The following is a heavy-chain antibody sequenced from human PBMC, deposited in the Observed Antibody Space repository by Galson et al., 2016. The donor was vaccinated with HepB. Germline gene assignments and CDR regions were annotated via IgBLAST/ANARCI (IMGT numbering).Heavy chain of an antibody. J-gene: IGHJ3*01. D-gene: IGHD3-9*01. CDR3: ARHLSGDELLTGHYLGQAFDL. Sequence: SLRLSCAVSGFTFSNYDMNWVRLAPGKGLEWVSYISNSGASIYFADSVKGRFTISRDNAKNSLYLQMDSLRDDDTAVYYCARHLSGDELLTGHYLGQAFDLCGQVTVITVSS. V-gene: IGHV3-48*03. CDR2: ISNSGASI. CDR1: GFTFSNYD.